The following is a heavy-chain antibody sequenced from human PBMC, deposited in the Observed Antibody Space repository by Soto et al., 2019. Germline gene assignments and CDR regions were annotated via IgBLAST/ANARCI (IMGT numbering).Heavy chain of an antibody. CDR1: GFTFSTYG. J-gene: IGHJ4*02. CDR3: AKDHAWGRRVTTRFDY. V-gene: IGHV3-23*01. CDR2: ISDSGDST. D-gene: IGHD4-17*01. Sequence: EVQLLESGGNLVQPGGSLRLSCAASGFTFSTYGMTWVRQAPGKGLEWVSSISDSGDSTYYADSVKGRFTISRDNSKNALFLQMNSLRAEDTAVYYCAKDHAWGRRVTTRFDYWGKGALVTVSS.